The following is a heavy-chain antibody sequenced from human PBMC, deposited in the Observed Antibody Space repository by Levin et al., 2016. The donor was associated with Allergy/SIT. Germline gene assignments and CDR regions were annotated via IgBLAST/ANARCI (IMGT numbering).Heavy chain of an antibody. CDR3: ARILSSWNYFDY. D-gene: IGHD6-13*01. CDR2: ISYDGSNK. J-gene: IGHJ4*02. Sequence: WIRQPPGKGLEWVAVISYDGSNKYYADSVKGRFTISRDNSKNTLYLQMNSLRAEDTAVYYCARILSSWNYFDYWGQGTLVTVSS. V-gene: IGHV3-30-3*01.